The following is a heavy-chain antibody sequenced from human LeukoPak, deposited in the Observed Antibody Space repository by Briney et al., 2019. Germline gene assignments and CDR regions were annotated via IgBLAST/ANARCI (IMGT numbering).Heavy chain of an antibody. CDR1: GFTFSSYA. CDR2: ISGSGGST. D-gene: IGHD5-24*01. J-gene: IGHJ4*02. Sequence: GGSLRLSCAASGFTFSSYAMNWVRQAPGKGLEWVSVISGSGGSTYYADSVKGRFTISRDNSKNTLYLQMNSLRAEDTAVYYCAKYRDGYNSPVYWGQGTLVTVSS. V-gene: IGHV3-23*01. CDR3: AKYRDGYNSPVY.